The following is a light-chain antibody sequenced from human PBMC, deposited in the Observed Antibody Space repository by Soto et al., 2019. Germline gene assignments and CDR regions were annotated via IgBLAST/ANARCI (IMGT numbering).Light chain of an antibody. Sequence: EIVLTRSQVHGSWSPVQKGVVYGNATRSVNNFVALYQQKPGQAPSLLISDASNRATGIPDRFSGSGSGTDFSLTINSLEPEDLAVYFCDKRAGWPPVVGGGTKVDIK. V-gene: IGKV3-11*01. CDR1: RSVNNF. CDR3: DKRAGWPPV. J-gene: IGKJ4*01. CDR2: DAS.